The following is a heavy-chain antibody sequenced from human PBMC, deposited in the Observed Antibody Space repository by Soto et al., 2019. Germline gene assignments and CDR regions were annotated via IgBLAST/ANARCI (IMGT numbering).Heavy chain of an antibody. D-gene: IGHD2-2*01. CDR1: GYTFSSYA. CDR2: IIPIFGTA. CDR3: ANRVPALLYNWFDP. Sequence: QVQLVQSGAEVKKPGASVKVSCKASGYTFSSYAISWVRQAPGQGLEWMGGIIPIFGTANYAQKFQGRVTITADESTSTAYMELSSLRSEDTAVYYCANRVPALLYNWFDPWGQGTLVTVSS. J-gene: IGHJ5*02. V-gene: IGHV1-69*13.